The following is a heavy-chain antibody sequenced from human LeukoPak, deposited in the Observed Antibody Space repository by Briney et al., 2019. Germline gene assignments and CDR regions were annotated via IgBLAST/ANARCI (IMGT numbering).Heavy chain of an antibody. Sequence: ASVKVSCKASGYTFTKYAISWGRQAPGQGLEWMGWISPYNGDTNYPHKLQDKGTMTADTSTSTASMELRSLRSDDTAMDYCAREESQEVTYYDVLTGEASNSYYYYYMDVWGKGTTVTVSS. J-gene: IGHJ6*03. CDR2: ISPYNGDT. V-gene: IGHV1-18*01. D-gene: IGHD3-9*01. CDR1: GYTFTKYA. CDR3: AREESQEVTYYDVLTGEASNSYYYYYMDV.